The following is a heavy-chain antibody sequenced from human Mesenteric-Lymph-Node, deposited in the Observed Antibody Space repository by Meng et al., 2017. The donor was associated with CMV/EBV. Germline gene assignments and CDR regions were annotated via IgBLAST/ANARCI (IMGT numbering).Heavy chain of an antibody. Sequence: YAVTGYCMNWVRQAAGQGLGWMGRRDDRSSGANCRKKFQDKVTMSRNTSISKAYMKLNRLRSNDTDVYYCARDLGRFGELSDIWFDPWGQGTLVTVSS. CDR3: ARDLGRFGELSDIWFDP. J-gene: IGHJ5*02. CDR1: YAVTGYC. V-gene: IGHV1-2*05. D-gene: IGHD3-10*01. CDR2: RDDRSSGA.